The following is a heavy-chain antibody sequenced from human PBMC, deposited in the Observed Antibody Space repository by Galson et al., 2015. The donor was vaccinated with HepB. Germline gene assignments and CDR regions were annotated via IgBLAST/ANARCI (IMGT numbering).Heavy chain of an antibody. V-gene: IGHV3-74*01. J-gene: IGHJ4*02. Sequence: SLRLSCAASGFTFSTYWMHWVRQAPGMGLVWVSRIESDGITTYYADSVKGRFTISRDNAKNTLYLQMNSLRVDDTAVYYCVRGFYGSGSYNYWGQGTPVTVSS. CDR2: IESDGITT. CDR1: GFTFSTYW. CDR3: VRGFYGSGSYNY. D-gene: IGHD3-10*01.